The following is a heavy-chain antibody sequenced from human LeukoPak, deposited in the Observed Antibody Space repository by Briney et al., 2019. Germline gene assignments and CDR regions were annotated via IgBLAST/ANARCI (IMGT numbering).Heavy chain of an antibody. J-gene: IGHJ4*02. Sequence: GGSLRLSCAASGFTFSTYWMHWVRQAPGKGLVWVSRINSDGSSTNYADSVKGRFTISRDNSKNTLYLQMNSLRAEDTAVYYCAKDVTTGTLALDYWGQGTLVTVSS. D-gene: IGHD1-1*01. CDR2: INSDGSST. CDR1: GFTFSTYW. V-gene: IGHV3-74*01. CDR3: AKDVTTGTLALDY.